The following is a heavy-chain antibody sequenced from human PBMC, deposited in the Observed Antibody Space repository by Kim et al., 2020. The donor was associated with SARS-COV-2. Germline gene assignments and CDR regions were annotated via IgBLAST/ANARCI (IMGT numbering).Heavy chain of an antibody. Sequence: GGSLRLSCAASGFTFSSYGMHWVRQAPGKGLEWVAVISYDGSNKYYADSVKGRFTISRDNSKNTLYLQMNSLRAEDTAVYYCANGYGGNSVSLNGYWGQGTLVTVSS. D-gene: IGHD4-17*01. V-gene: IGHV3-30*18. CDR2: ISYDGSNK. CDR1: GFTFSSYG. CDR3: ANGYGGNSVSLNGY. J-gene: IGHJ4*02.